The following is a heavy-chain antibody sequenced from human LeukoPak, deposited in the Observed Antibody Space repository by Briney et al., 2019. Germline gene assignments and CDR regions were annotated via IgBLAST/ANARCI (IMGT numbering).Heavy chain of an antibody. CDR1: GYTFTGYY. CDR3: ARSTGTRNNWLDP. J-gene: IGHJ5*02. D-gene: IGHD1-1*01. V-gene: IGHV1-2*04. Sequence: ASVKVSCKASGYTFTGYYMHWVRQAPGQGLEWMGWINPNSGGTNYAQKFQGWVTMTRDTSISTAYMELSRLRSDDTAVYYCARSTGTRNNWLDPWGQGTLVTVSS. CDR2: INPNSGGT.